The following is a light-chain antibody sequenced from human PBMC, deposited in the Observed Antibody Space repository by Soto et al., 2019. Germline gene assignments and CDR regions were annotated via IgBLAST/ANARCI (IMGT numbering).Light chain of an antibody. Sequence: QSALTQPASVSGSPGQSITISCTGTSSATAGYNYVSWYQQHPGKAPKLMIYEVSNRPSGVSNRFSGSQSGNTATLTISGLQAADDDNEDCSSYTTSNTPLYVFGTGTKVTVL. CDR3: SSYTTSNTPLYV. V-gene: IGLV2-14*01. CDR2: EVS. CDR1: SSATAGYNY. J-gene: IGLJ1*01.